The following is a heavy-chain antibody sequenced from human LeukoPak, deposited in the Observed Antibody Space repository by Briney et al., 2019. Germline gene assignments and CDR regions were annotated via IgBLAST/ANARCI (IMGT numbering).Heavy chain of an antibody. V-gene: IGHV3-23*01. D-gene: IGHD3-16*01. CDR1: GFSLSSYA. Sequence: GGSLRLSCAATGFSLSSYALSWVRQAPGKGLEWVSAISSGGDRTYYADSVTGRFTISRDNSKNMLFLQMSSLRAEDAAMYYCTREAIATGYAYDWGQGTLVTVSS. J-gene: IGHJ4*02. CDR3: TREAIATGYAYD. CDR2: ISSGGDRT.